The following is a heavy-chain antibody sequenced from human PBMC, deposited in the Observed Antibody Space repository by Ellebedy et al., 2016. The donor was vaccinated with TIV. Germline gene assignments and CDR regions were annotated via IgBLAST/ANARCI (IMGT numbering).Heavy chain of an antibody. J-gene: IGHJ4*02. D-gene: IGHD6-19*01. V-gene: IGHV3-9*02. CDR1: GLTSDGYA. Sequence: GGSLRLXXVASGLTSDGYALHWVRQAPGKGLEWVSGITWNSGIIGYADSVKGRFTISRDTAKKSLYLQMYSLRDEDTAFYYCVTGTSGWFFGGLWGQGTLGTGSS. CDR3: VTGTSGWFFGGL. CDR2: ITWNSGII.